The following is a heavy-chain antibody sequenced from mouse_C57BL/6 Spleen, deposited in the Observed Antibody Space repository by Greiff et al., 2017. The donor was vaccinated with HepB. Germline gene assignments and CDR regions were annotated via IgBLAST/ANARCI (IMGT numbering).Heavy chain of an antibody. CDR3: ARWGGYGTTGAPLYAMDY. Sequence: VQLQQSGAELVKPGASVKISCKASGYAFSSYWMNWVKQRPGKGLEWIGQIYPGDGDTNYNGKFKGKATLTADKSSSTAYMQLSSLTSEDSAVYFCARWGGYGTTGAPLYAMDYWGQGTSVTVSS. D-gene: IGHD2-10*02. CDR1: GYAFSSYW. CDR2: IYPGDGDT. V-gene: IGHV1-80*01. J-gene: IGHJ4*01.